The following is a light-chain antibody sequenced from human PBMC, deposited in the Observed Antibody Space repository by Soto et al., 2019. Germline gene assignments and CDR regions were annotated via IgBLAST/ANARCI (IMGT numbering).Light chain of an antibody. J-gene: IGKJ1*01. CDR1: QSVTSTY. CDR2: GAS. V-gene: IGKV3-20*01. Sequence: VLTQSPGTLSLSPGERATLSCRASQSVTSTYLAWYQQRPGQPPRLLIHGASTRAAGISDRFSGSGSGTDFTLTISRLEPEDFAVYYCHHYGDSPPETFGQGTKVDIK. CDR3: HHYGDSPPET.